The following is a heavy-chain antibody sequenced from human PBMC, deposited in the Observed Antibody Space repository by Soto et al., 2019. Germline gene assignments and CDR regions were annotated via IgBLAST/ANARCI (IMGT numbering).Heavy chain of an antibody. Sequence: PGESLKISCSTSGYSFTSYWIGWVRQMPGKGLEWMGIIHPGDSDTRYSPSFQGQVTISADKSISTAYLQWSSLKASDTAIYYCARSRTYGGNSFDYWGQGTLVTVSS. CDR3: ARSRTYGGNSFDY. CDR2: IHPGDSDT. D-gene: IGHD2-15*01. V-gene: IGHV5-51*01. CDR1: GYSFTSYW. J-gene: IGHJ4*02.